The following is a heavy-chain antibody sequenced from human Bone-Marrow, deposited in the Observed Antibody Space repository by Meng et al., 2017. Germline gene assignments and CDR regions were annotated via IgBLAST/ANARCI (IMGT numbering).Heavy chain of an antibody. V-gene: IGHV3-74*03. CDR2: INTDASIT. CDR3: ARDADWVIFDH. Sequence: EVQRVGAGGGLVQPGGSLRLSCAASGFTFSSSNMHWVRQTPGEGLVWVSRINTDASITTYADSVKGRFTISRDDAKNTVYLQMNSLRAEDTAVYHCARDADWVIFDHWGQGALVTVSS. D-gene: IGHD3-9*01. J-gene: IGHJ4*02. CDR1: GFTFSSSN.